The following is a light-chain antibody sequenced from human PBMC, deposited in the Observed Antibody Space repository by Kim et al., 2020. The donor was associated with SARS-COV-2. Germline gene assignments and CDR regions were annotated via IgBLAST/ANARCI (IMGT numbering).Light chain of an antibody. Sequence: APGKTVTVACGGDNIATKSVHWYQHKPGQAPVLVIYYNSDRPSGIPERFSGSNSGNTATLTINGVEAGDEADYYCQVWDTSRDQVIFGGGTQLTVL. J-gene: IGLJ2*01. CDR2: YNS. CDR3: QVWDTSRDQVI. V-gene: IGLV3-21*04. CDR1: NIATKS.